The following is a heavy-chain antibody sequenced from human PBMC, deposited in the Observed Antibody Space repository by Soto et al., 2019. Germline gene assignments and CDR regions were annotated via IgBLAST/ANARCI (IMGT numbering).Heavy chain of an antibody. CDR1: GCTFAAYY. J-gene: IGHJ4*02. V-gene: IGHV1-2*02. CDR3: ARDPDYGDYWGYFFDS. Sequence: QVQLVQCGAEVKKPGASVKVSCKTSGCTFAAYYIHWIRQAPGQGLEWMGWINPTSGGTVYAQNFQDRVTMTRDTSISTAYMELRRLNSDDTAVYYCARDPDYGDYWGYFFDSWGQGTPVTVSS. D-gene: IGHD4-17*01. CDR2: INPTSGGT.